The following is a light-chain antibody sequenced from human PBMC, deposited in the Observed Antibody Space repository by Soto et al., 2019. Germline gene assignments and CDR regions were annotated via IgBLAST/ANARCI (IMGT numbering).Light chain of an antibody. J-gene: IGLJ2*01. CDR3: SSYTSSSPVV. CDR1: SSDVGGYNY. CDR2: DVS. Sequence: QSVLTQPASVSGSPGQSITISCTGTSSDVGGYNYVSWYQQHPGKAPKLMIYDVSNRPSWVSNRFSGSKSGNTASLTISGLQAEDEADYYCSSYTSSSPVVFGGGTKRTVL. V-gene: IGLV2-14*01.